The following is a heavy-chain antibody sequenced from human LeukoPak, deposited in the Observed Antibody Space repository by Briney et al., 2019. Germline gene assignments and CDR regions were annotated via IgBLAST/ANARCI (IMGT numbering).Heavy chain of an antibody. D-gene: IGHD6-13*01. V-gene: IGHV3-33*01. Sequence: GGSLRLSCAASGFTFSSYGMHWVRQAPGKGLEWVAVIWYDGSNKYYADSVKGRSTISRDNSKNTLYLQMNSLRAEDTAVYYCARDSSSWYGYYYYYGMDVWGQGTTVTVSS. J-gene: IGHJ6*02. CDR1: GFTFSSYG. CDR2: IWYDGSNK. CDR3: ARDSSSWYGYYYYYGMDV.